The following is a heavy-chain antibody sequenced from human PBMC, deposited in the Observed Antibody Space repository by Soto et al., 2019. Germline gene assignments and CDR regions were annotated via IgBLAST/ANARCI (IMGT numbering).Heavy chain of an antibody. D-gene: IGHD6-19*01. CDR1: GYTFTGYY. V-gene: IGHV1-2*02. J-gene: IGHJ6*02. Sequence: AASVKVSCKASGYTFTGYYMHWVRQAPGQGLEWMGWINPNSGGTNYAQKFQGRVTMTRDTSISTAYMELSRLRSDDTAVYYCARFKGYSSGWYAHHYYYGMDVWGQGTTVTVSS. CDR3: ARFKGYSSGWYAHHYYYGMDV. CDR2: INPNSGGT.